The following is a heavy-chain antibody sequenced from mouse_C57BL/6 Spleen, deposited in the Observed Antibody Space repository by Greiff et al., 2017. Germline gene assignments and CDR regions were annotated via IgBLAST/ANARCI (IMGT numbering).Heavy chain of an antibody. CDR1: GFTFSSYA. CDR3: TREVNAYDGFAY. Sequence: DVKLQESGEGLVKPGGSLKLSCAASGFTFSSYAMSWVRQTPEKRLEWVAYISSGGDYIYYADTVKGRFTISRDNARNTLYLQMSSLKSEDTAMYYCTREVNAYDGFAYWGQGTLVTVSA. D-gene: IGHD5-2*01. V-gene: IGHV5-9-1*02. J-gene: IGHJ3*01. CDR2: ISSGGDYI.